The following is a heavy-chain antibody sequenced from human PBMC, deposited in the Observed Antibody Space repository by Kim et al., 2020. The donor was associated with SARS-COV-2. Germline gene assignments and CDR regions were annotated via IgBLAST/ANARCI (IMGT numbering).Heavy chain of an antibody. CDR2: IDPSDSYT. J-gene: IGHJ4*02. Sequence: GESLKISCKGSGYSFTSYWISWVRQMPGKGLEWMGRIDPSDSYTNYSPSFQGHVTISADKSISTAYLQWSSLKASDTAMYYCARHDRRGYCSGGSCYSSDYWGQGTLVTVSS. CDR3: ARHDRRGYCSGGSCYSSDY. D-gene: IGHD2-15*01. CDR1: GYSFTSYW. V-gene: IGHV5-10-1*01.